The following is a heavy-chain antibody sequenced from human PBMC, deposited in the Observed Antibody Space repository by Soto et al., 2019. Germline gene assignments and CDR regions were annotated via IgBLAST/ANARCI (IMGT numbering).Heavy chain of an antibody. D-gene: IGHD3-22*01. CDR1: GGSISSGDYY. Sequence: QVQLQESGPGLVKPSQTLPLTCTVSGGSISSGDYYWSWIRQPPGKGLEWIGYIYYSGSTYYNPSLKSRVTISVDTSKNQFSLKLSSVTAADTAVYYCARGGDYYDSSGYYGPGYFDLWGRGTLVTVSS. CDR3: ARGGDYYDSSGYYGPGYFDL. J-gene: IGHJ2*01. CDR2: IYYSGST. V-gene: IGHV4-30-4*01.